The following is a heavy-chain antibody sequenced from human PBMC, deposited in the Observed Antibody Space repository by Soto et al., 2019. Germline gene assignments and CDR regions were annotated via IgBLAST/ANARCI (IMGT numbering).Heavy chain of an antibody. Sequence: QVQLVESGGGVVQPGRSPRLSCAGSGFSFSSYTMHWVRQAPGKGLEWVALISFDSSNKYYAASVKGRFSISRDNSKNTVFLQMDSLRPDDTALYYCASDRLRLGELSLIGYFDYWGQGTLVTVSS. CDR3: ASDRLRLGELSLIGYFDY. J-gene: IGHJ4*02. V-gene: IGHV3-30*01. CDR1: GFSFSSYT. CDR2: ISFDSSNK. D-gene: IGHD3-16*02.